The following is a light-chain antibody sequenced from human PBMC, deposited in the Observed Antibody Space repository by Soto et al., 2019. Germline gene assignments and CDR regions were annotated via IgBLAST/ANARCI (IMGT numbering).Light chain of an antibody. J-gene: IGKJ1*01. V-gene: IGKV1-5*03. CDR3: QQYNSYSSGT. CDR1: QNINSW. Sequence: DIQMTQSPSTLSASVGDRVTITCRASQNINSWLAWYQQKPGKAPKLLIYKASSLESGVPSRFSGSGSGIVFTLTINSLLPDDFAIYYCQQYNSYSSGTFGQGTKV. CDR2: KAS.